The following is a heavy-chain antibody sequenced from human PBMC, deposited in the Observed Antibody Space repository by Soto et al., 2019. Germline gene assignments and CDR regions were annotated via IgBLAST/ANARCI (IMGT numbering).Heavy chain of an antibody. D-gene: IGHD3-16*01. V-gene: IGHV3-23*01. CDR3: AKDQSRGTTLSYPDF. CDR2: ITGGGETT. Sequence: QLLESGGGLVQPGGSQRLSCAASGFAFNKYVMTWVRQPPGKGLEWVSGITGGGETTYYAESVKGRFTISRDNSKNTLFLQMKSLRADDTAVYFCAKDQSRGTTLSYPDFWGQGTLV. J-gene: IGHJ4*02. CDR1: GFAFNKYV.